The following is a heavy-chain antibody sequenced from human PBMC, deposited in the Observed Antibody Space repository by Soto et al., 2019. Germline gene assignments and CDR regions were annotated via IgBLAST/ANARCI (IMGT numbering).Heavy chain of an antibody. D-gene: IGHD2-2*02. Sequence: QVQLVQSGAEVKKPGSSVKVSCKASGGTFSSYTISWVRQAPGQGLEWMGRIIPIPGIATYAQRVQGRVTXTADKSTSPAYMELSSRRSQDTAVYYCAMDYCSSTRCYREYWGQSTVVSVSP. CDR3: AMDYCSSTRCYREY. CDR2: IIPIPGIA. J-gene: IGHJ4*02. V-gene: IGHV1-69*02. CDR1: GGTFSSYT.